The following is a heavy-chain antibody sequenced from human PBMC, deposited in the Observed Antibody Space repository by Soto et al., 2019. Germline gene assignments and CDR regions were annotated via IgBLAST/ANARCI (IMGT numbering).Heavy chain of an antibody. D-gene: IGHD3-22*01. Sequence: ASVKVSCKASGSTFTSCYMHWVRQAPGQGLEWMGIINPSGGSTSYAQKFQGRVTMTRDTSTSTVYMELSSLRSEDTAVYYCARXSRYYESSGHNPTSMDVWGQGTTVTVSS. CDR1: GSTFTSCY. V-gene: IGHV1-46*01. J-gene: IGHJ6*02. CDR3: ARXSRYYESSGHNPTSMDV. CDR2: INPSGGST.